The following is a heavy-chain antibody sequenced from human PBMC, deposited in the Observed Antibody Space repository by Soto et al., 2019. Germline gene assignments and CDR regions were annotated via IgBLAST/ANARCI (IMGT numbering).Heavy chain of an antibody. V-gene: IGHV3-66*01. CDR3: ATGSDDAKIHH. Sequence: EVQLVESGGGLVQPGGSLRLSCAASGFTVSTNYMSWVRQAPGKGLEWVSFIHFGGSTFYAEFVKGRFTISRDTSKNSVSLQMNGLRTDDTAVYYCATGSDDAKIHHWGQGTLVTVSS. J-gene: IGHJ1*01. CDR2: IHFGGST. D-gene: IGHD1-1*01. CDR1: GFTVSTNY.